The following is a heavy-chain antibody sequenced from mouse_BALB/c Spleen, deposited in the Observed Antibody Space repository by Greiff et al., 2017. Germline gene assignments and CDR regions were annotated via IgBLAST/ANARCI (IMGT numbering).Heavy chain of an antibody. CDR1: GFTFSSYA. Sequence: DVKLVESGGGLVKPGGSLKLSCAASGFTFSSYAMSWVRQTPEKRLEWVASISSGGSTYYPDSVKGRFTISRDNARNILYLQMSSLRSEDTAMYYCARDESGWYFDVWGAGTTVTVSS. J-gene: IGHJ1*01. V-gene: IGHV5-6-5*01. CDR2: ISSGGST. CDR3: ARDESGWYFDV.